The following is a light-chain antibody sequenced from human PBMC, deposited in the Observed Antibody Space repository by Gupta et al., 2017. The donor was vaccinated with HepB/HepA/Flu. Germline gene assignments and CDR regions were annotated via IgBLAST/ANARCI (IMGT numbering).Light chain of an antibody. J-gene: IGLJ3*02. V-gene: IGLV1-36*01. CDR1: SSNIGKNT. Sequence: QSVLTQPPSVSEAPRQRVTISCSGSSSNIGKNTVNWYQQLPGKAPKLLIYYDDLKPSGVSDRFSGSKSGTSASLAISALQSEDEADYYCAAWDDSLNGWVFGGGTKLTVL. CDR3: AAWDDSLNGWV. CDR2: YDD.